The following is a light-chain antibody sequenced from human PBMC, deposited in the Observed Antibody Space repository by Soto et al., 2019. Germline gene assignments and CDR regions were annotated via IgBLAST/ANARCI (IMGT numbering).Light chain of an antibody. CDR2: WAS. Sequence: DIVKTQSPDSLAVSLGERATINCKSSQSVLHSSNNKNYLTWYQQKPGQPPKLLIYWASTRESGVPDRFSGSGSGTDFTLTISSLQAEDVAVYYCQQFYTAPYTFGQGTKLEIK. CDR3: QQFYTAPYT. V-gene: IGKV4-1*01. J-gene: IGKJ2*01. CDR1: QSVLHSSNNKNY.